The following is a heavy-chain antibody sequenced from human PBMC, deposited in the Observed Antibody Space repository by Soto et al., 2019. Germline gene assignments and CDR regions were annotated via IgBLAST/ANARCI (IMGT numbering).Heavy chain of an antibody. V-gene: IGHV3-23*01. D-gene: IGHD3-10*01. CDR1: GFNFGRYS. CDR2: IRFSDGKT. CDR3: ARWSYLDD. Sequence: GGSISLWYTASGFNFGRYSGSLVRQTPGRRLEWVSTIRFSDGKTLYADSVKGRFSISRDTSQSTLYLQMNSLRAADTAMYDGARWSYLDDGGQGTRVTVSS. J-gene: IGHJ1*01.